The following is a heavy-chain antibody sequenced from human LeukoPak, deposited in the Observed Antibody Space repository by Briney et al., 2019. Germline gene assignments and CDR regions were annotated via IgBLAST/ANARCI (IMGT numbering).Heavy chain of an antibody. Sequence: SETLSLTCTVSGGSISSYYWGWIRQPPGKGLEWIGSIYHSGSTYYNPPLKSRVTISVDTSKNQFSLKLSSVTAADTALYYCARGGYDQALDYWGQGTLVTVSS. CDR3: ARGGYDQALDY. V-gene: IGHV4-38-2*02. J-gene: IGHJ4*02. CDR1: GGSISSYY. CDR2: IYHSGST. D-gene: IGHD5-12*01.